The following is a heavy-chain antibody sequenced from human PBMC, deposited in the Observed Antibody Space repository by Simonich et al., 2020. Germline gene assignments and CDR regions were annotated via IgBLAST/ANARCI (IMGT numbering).Heavy chain of an antibody. CDR2: ISYDGSTN. V-gene: IGHV3-30*07. Sequence: QVQLVESGGGVVQPGRSLRLSCAASGFNFSSYAMHWVRQAPGMGVEWVAIISYDGSTNYYTDSVKGRFTISRDNAKNTLDLQMNSLRAEDTAVYYCARSGSGFDYWGQGTLVTVSS. D-gene: IGHD6-19*01. J-gene: IGHJ4*02. CDR3: ARSGSGFDY. CDR1: GFNFSSYA.